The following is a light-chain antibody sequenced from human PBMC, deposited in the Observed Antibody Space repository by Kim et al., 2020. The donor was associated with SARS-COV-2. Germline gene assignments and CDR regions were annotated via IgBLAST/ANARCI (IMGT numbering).Light chain of an antibody. V-gene: IGKV1-33*01. CDR3: QQYDDLPYS. Sequence: ASIGDRLTIGCQESQGIKNYLNWYQQKPGKAPKLLISHASNLESGVPSRFSGDGYGTDFTFTISSLQPEDIATYFCQQYDDLPYSFGPGTKLEI. J-gene: IGKJ2*01. CDR1: QGIKNY. CDR2: HAS.